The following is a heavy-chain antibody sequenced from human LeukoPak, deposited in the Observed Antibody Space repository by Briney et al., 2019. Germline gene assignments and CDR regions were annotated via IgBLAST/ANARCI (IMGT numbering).Heavy chain of an antibody. Sequence: SETLSLTCTVSGGSISSYYWSWIRQPPGKGLEWIGYIYYSGSTNYNPSLKSRVTIPVDTSKNQFSLKLSSVTAADTAVYYCARVCGGDCLDAFDIWGQGTMVTVSS. D-gene: IGHD2-21*01. V-gene: IGHV4-59*01. CDR2: IYYSGST. CDR1: GGSISSYY. J-gene: IGHJ3*02. CDR3: ARVCGGDCLDAFDI.